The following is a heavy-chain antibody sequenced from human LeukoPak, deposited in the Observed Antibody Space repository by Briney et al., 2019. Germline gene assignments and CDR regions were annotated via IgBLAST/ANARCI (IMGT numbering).Heavy chain of an antibody. CDR1: GFTFSSYA. CDR2: ISYDGSNK. J-gene: IGHJ6*02. D-gene: IGHD2-15*01. V-gene: IGHV3-30-3*01. Sequence: GGSLRLSCAASGFTFSSYAMHWVRQAPGKGLEWVAVISYDGSNKYYADSVKGRFTISRDNSKNTLYLQMNSLRAEDTAVYYCARGYCSGGSCYSGYYYYGMDVWSQGTTVTVSS. CDR3: ARGYCSGGSCYSGYYYYGMDV.